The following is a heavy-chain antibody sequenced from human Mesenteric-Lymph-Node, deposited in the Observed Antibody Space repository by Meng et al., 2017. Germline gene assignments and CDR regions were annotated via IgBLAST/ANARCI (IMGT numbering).Heavy chain of an antibody. CDR3: ARVQIMYSSGWPNWFDP. D-gene: IGHD6-19*01. Sequence: SGPTLVKPTQTLTLTCTFSGFSLSTSGMCVSWIRQPPGKALEWLALIDWDDDKYYSTSLKTRLTISKDTSKNQVVLTMTNMDPVDTATYYCARVQIMYSSGWPNWFDPWGQGTLVTVSS. V-gene: IGHV2-70*01. J-gene: IGHJ5*02. CDR1: GFSLSTSGMC. CDR2: IDWDDDK.